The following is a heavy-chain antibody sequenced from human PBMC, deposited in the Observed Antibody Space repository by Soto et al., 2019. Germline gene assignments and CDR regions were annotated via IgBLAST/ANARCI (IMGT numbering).Heavy chain of an antibody. CDR2: IVVGSGNT. Sequence: SVKVSCKASGFTFTSSAMQCVRQARGQRLEWIGWIVVGSGNTNYAQKFQERVTITRDMSTSTAYMELSSLRSEDTAVYYCAADRDSSSWYRNWFDPWGQGTLVTVSS. CDR1: GFTFTSSA. V-gene: IGHV1-58*02. CDR3: AADRDSSSWYRNWFDP. D-gene: IGHD6-13*01. J-gene: IGHJ5*02.